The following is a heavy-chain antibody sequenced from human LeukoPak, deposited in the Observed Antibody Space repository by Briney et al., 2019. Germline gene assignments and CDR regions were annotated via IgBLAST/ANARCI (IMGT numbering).Heavy chain of an antibody. CDR2: IYYSGST. Sequence: PSETLSLTCTVSGGSISSGDYYWSWIRQPPGKGLEWIGYIYYSGSTYYNPSLKSRVTISVDTCKNQFSLKLSSVTAADTAVYYCAKDYGTYGMDVWGQGTTVTVSS. D-gene: IGHD4-17*01. CDR1: GGSISSGDYY. CDR3: AKDYGTYGMDV. J-gene: IGHJ6*02. V-gene: IGHV4-30-4*01.